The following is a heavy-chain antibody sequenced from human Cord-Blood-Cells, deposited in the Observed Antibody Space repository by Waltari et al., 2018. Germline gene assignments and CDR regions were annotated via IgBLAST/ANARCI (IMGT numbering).Heavy chain of an antibody. CDR3: ARATRLYCSSTSCYEYYYYGMDV. Sequence: QVQLQQWGAGLLKPSETLSLTCAVYGGSFSGYYWSWIRQPPGKGLEWIGEINHSGSTNYNPSLKGRVTISVDTSKNQFSLKLSSVTAADTAVYYCARATRLYCSSTSCYEYYYYGMDVWGQGTTVTVSS. CDR2: INHSGST. D-gene: IGHD2-2*01. CDR1: GGSFSGYY. J-gene: IGHJ6*02. V-gene: IGHV4-34*01.